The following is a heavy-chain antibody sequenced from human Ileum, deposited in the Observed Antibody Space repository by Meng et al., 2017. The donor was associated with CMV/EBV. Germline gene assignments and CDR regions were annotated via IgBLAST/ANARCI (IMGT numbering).Heavy chain of an antibody. J-gene: IGHJ4*02. D-gene: IGHD5-24*01. V-gene: IGHV3-48*04. CDR2: ISSSSRTI. Sequence: GESLKISCAASGFTFSSYSMNWVRQAPGKGLEWVSYISSSSRTIYYADSVKGRFTISRDNAKNSLYLQMKSLGAEDAAVYYCARPSDGYNYPYWGQGTLVTVSS. CDR1: GFTFSSYS. CDR3: ARPSDGYNYPY.